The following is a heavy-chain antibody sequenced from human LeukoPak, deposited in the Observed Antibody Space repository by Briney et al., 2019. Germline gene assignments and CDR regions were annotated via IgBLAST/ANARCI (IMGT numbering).Heavy chain of an antibody. V-gene: IGHV3-23*01. CDR1: GFTFSSYA. J-gene: IGHJ4*02. D-gene: IGHD6-13*01. CDR3: AKVPPGSRGGVVYYFDY. CDR2: ISGSAGST. Sequence: GGSLRLSCAASGFTFSSYAMSWVRQAPGKGLEWVSAISGSAGSTYYADSVKGRFTISRDNSKNTLYLQMNSLRAEDTAVYYCAKVPPGSRGGVVYYFDYWGQGTLVTVSS.